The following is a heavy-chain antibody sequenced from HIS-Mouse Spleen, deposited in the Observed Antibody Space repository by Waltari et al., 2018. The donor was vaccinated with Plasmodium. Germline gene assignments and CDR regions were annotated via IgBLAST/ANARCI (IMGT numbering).Heavy chain of an antibody. J-gene: IGHJ4*02. CDR3: ARLVVVASKDSY. CDR1: GGSFSGYY. D-gene: IGHD2-15*01. CDR2: INHSGST. Sequence: QVQLQQWGAGLLKPSETLYRNCAVYGGSFSGYYWRWIRQPPGKGLEWLGEINHSGSTNYNPSLKSRVTISVDTSKNQFSLKLSSVTAADTAVYYCARLVVVASKDSYWGQGTLVTVSS. V-gene: IGHV4-34*01.